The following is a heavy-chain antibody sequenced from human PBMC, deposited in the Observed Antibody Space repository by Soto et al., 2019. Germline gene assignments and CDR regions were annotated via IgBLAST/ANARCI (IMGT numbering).Heavy chain of an antibody. CDR3: AKRSDYGIDY. Sequence: SETLSLACTASGGSISSYYWSWIRQPPGKRLEWIGYIHYSGSTNYNPSLKSRVTISVDTSKNQFSLKLSSVRAEDTAVYYCAKRSDYGIDYWGQGTLVTVSS. CDR2: IHYSGST. V-gene: IGHV4-59*12. J-gene: IGHJ4*02. D-gene: IGHD4-17*01. CDR1: GGSISSYY.